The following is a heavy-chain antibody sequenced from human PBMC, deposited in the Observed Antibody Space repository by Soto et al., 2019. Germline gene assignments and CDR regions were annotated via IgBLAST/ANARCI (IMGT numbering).Heavy chain of an antibody. J-gene: IGHJ3*02. D-gene: IGHD6-19*01. CDR3: ARETAVAVNAFDI. CDR2: IYHSGST. Sequence: SETLSLTCAVSGGSISNSNWWSWVRQPPGKGLEWIGEIYHSGSTNYNPSLKSRVTISVDKSKNQFSLKLSSVTAADTAVYYCARETAVAVNAFDIWGQGTMVTVSS. CDR1: GGSISNSNW. V-gene: IGHV4-4*02.